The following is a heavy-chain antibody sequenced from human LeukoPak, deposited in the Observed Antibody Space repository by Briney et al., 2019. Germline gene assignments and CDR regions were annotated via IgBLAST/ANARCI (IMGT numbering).Heavy chain of an antibody. V-gene: IGHV3-30-3*01. D-gene: IGHD3-22*01. J-gene: IGHJ4*02. CDR1: GFTFSSYA. CDR2: ISYDGSNK. CDR3: ARGENYYDSSATWGGYFDY. Sequence: GGSLRLSCAASGFTFSSYAMHWVRQAPGKGLEWVAVISYDGSNKYCADSVKGRFTISRDNSKNTLYLQMNSLRAEDTAVYYCARGENYYDSSATWGGYFDYWGQGTLVTVSS.